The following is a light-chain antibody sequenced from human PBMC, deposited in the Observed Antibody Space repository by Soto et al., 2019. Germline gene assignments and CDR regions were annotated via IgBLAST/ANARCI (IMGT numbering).Light chain of an antibody. Sequence: QSVLTQPPSAPGTPGQRVTISCSGSSSNIGGNTVHWYRQLPGTAPKLLIYSNRQRPSGVPDRFSGSKSGTSASLAISGLQSDDEADYYCAAWDDSLNGVVFGGGTKLTVL. CDR3: AAWDDSLNGVV. V-gene: IGLV1-44*01. J-gene: IGLJ2*01. CDR1: SSNIGGNT. CDR2: SNR.